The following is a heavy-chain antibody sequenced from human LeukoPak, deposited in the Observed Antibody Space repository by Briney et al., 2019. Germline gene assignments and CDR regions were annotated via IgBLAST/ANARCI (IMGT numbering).Heavy chain of an antibody. V-gene: IGHV4-61*02. D-gene: IGHD3-10*01. CDR3: ARDERYYYGSGSYRGPNWFDP. CDR1: GGSISSGSCY. CDR2: IYTSGST. Sequence: PSQTLSLTCTVSGGSISSGSCYWSWIRRPAGKGLEWIGRIYTSGSTNYNPSLKSRVTISVDTSKNQFSLKLSSVTAADTAVYYCARDERYYYGSGSYRGPNWFDPWGQGTLVTVSS. J-gene: IGHJ5*02.